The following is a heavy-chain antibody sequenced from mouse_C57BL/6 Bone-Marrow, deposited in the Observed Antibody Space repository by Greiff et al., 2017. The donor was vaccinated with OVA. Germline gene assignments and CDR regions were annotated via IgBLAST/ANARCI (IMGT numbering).Heavy chain of an antibody. CDR1: GFTFSSYA. D-gene: IGHD2-4*01. J-gene: IGHJ1*03. CDR3: ARAPYDYDWYFDV. Sequence: DVQLVEYGGGLVKPGGSLKLSCAASGFTFSSYAMSWVRQTPEKRLEWVATISDGGSYTYYPDNVKGRFTISRDNAKNNLYLQMSHLKSEDTAMDYCARAPYDYDWYFDVWGTGTTVTVSS. V-gene: IGHV5-4*01. CDR2: ISDGGSYT.